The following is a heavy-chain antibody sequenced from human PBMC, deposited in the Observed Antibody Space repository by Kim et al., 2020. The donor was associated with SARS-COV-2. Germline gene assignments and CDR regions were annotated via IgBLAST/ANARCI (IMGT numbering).Heavy chain of an antibody. CDR2: INHSGST. D-gene: IGHD6-6*01. CDR1: GGSFSGYY. CDR3: ARASIAARLYGMDV. V-gene: IGHV4-34*01. Sequence: SETLSLTCAVYGGSFSGYYWSWIRQPPGKGLEWIGEINHSGSTNYNPSLKSRVTISVDTSKNQFSLKLSSVTAADTAVYYCARASIAARLYGMDVWGQGTTVTVSS. J-gene: IGHJ6*02.